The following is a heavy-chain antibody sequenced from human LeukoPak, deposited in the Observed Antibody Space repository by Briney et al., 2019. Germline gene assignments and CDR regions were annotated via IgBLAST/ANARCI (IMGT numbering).Heavy chain of an antibody. D-gene: IGHD6-13*01. Sequence: GGSLRLSCAASGFTFSSYAMHWVRQAPGKGLEYVSTLSSTGGSTYYANSVKGRFTISRDNSKNTLYLQMGSLRAEDTAVYYSARDQLTPPAAPDNGGQGALVTVSS. V-gene: IGHV3-64*01. CDR2: LSSTGGST. J-gene: IGHJ4*02. CDR1: GFTFSSYA. CDR3: ARDQLTPPAAPDN.